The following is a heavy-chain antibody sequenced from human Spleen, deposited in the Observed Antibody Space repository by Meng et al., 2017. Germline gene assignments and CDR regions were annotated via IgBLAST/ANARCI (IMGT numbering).Heavy chain of an antibody. J-gene: IGHJ4*02. CDR3: AGDENLGY. CDR2: IYSGGST. V-gene: IGHV3-53*01. Sequence: GESLKISCAASAFTFSSYSMNWVRQAPGKGLQWVSVIYSGGSTYYADSVKGRFTISRDNYRNTLYLQMNSLRGDDSAVYYCAGDENLGYWGQGTLVTVSS. CDR1: AFTFSSYS. D-gene: IGHD1-14*01.